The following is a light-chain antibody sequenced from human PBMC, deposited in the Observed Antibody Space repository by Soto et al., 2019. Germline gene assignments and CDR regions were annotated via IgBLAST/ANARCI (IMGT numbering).Light chain of an antibody. CDR2: EVS. V-gene: IGLV2-14*01. CDR1: SSDVGAYNY. CDR3: SSYTSSSTLKV. Sequence: QSVLTQPPSASGSPGQSVTISCTGTSSDVGAYNYVSWYQQHPGRAPKLMIYEVSNRPSGVSNRFSGSKSGNTASLTISGLQAEDEADYYCSSYTSSSTLKVFGTGTKVTVL. J-gene: IGLJ1*01.